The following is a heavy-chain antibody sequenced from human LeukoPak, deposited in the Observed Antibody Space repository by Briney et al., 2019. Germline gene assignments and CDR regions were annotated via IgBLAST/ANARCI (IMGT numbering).Heavy chain of an antibody. V-gene: IGHV4-39*07. Sequence: PSETLSLTCVVSNGSISSNTYYWVYWGWIRQTPGKGLEWIGSIYDSGSTNYNPSLKSRVTISVDTTKNQFSLRLSSVTASDTAVYYCARGQGVPDYWGQGTLVTVSS. CDR1: NGSISSNTYY. CDR2: IYDSGST. J-gene: IGHJ4*02. CDR3: ARGQGVPDY. D-gene: IGHD3-16*01.